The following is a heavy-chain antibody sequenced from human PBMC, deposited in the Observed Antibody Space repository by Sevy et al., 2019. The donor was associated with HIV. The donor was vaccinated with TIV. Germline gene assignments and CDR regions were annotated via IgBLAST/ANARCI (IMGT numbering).Heavy chain of an antibody. CDR2: IIPIFGTP. CDR1: GDTFSTYG. CDR3: AREGGVATTGDHGAFDI. D-gene: IGHD7-27*01. Sequence: ASVKVSYKASGDTFSTYGLSWVRQAPGQGLEWMGGIIPIFGTPNYAQKFQGRVTITADESASTAYMELSSLRSEDTALYYCAREGGVATTGDHGAFDIWGHGTLVTVSS. J-gene: IGHJ3*02. V-gene: IGHV1-69*13.